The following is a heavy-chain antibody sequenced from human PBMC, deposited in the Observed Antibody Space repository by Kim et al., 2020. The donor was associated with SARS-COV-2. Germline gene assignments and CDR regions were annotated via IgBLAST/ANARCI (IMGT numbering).Heavy chain of an antibody. CDR1: GGSVMRDD. V-gene: IGHV4-59*02. Sequence: SETLSLTCSGSGGSVMRDDWGWIRQFPGKGMEWREYIYYGGTANNNASHKSRASISIDTPKNQTSLELNSVTTAHLALYYCTRGGGKSGRPFDLWCRS. CDR2: IYYGGTA. CDR3: TRGGGKSGRPFDL. D-gene: IGHD3-10*01. J-gene: IGHJ2*01.